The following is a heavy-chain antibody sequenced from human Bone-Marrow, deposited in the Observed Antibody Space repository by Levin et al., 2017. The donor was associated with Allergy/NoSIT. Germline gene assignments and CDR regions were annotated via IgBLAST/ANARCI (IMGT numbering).Heavy chain of an antibody. D-gene: IGHD2-15*01. Sequence: GASVKVSCQGSGYSFNTYWIGWVFQMPGKGLEWMGIIYPCDSDTRSSPSFQGQVTISADKSISTDYLQWSRLKASDTAIYYCARGEGCSGGSCLFDYWGKGTLVTVSS. V-gene: IGHV5-51*01. J-gene: IGHJ4*02. CDR2: IYPCDSDT. CDR3: ARGEGCSGGSCLFDY. CDR1: GYSFNTYW.